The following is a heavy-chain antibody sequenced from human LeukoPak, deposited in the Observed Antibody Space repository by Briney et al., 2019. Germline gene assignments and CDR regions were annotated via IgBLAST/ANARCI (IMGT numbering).Heavy chain of an antibody. D-gene: IGHD2-15*01. V-gene: IGHV4-59*08. CDR3: ASKSRMRPIPWAFHI. Sequence: SETLCLTCTVSGGSIINDSRNWIRQPPRKGLEYIGGIAYSRSTHYNPSLKSRVTMSVDTSKNQFSLNLSSVTAADTAIYYCASKSRMRPIPWAFHIWGQGTMVTVSS. CDR2: IAYSRST. J-gene: IGHJ3*02. CDR1: GGSIINDS.